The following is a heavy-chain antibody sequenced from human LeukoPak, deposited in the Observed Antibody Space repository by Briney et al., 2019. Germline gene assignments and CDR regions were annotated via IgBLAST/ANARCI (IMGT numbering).Heavy chain of an antibody. D-gene: IGHD3-22*01. CDR3: ATSGRYYYDSSGYYY. CDR1: GYTFTSYD. CDR2: MNPNSGNT. V-gene: IGHV1-8*01. J-gene: IGHJ4*02. Sequence: ASVKVSCKASGYTFTSYDINWVRQATGQGLEWMGWMNPNSGNTGYAQKFQGRVTITADKSTSTAYMELSSLRSEDTAVYYCATSGRYYYDSSGYYYWGQGTLVTVSS.